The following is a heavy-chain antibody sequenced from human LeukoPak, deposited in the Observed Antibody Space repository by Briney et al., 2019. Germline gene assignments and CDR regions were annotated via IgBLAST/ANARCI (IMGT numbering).Heavy chain of an antibody. V-gene: IGHV4-59*01. CDR2: IYYSGST. Sequence: SETLSLTCTVSGGSISSYYWSWIRQPPGKGLEWIGYIYYSGSTNYNPSLKSRVTISVDTSKNQFPLKLSSVTAADTAVYYCARDKQLWLHWGQGTLVTVSS. J-gene: IGHJ4*02. D-gene: IGHD5-18*01. CDR3: ARDKQLWLH. CDR1: GGSISSYY.